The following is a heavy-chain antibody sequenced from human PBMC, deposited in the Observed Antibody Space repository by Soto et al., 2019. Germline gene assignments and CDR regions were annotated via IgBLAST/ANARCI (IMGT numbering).Heavy chain of an antibody. Sequence: QVQLVESGGGVVQPGRSLRLSCAASGFTFSSYGMHWVRQAPGKGLEWVAVIWYDGSNKYYADSVKGRFTISRDNSKNPVYLQVNSLRAEDTAVYYCARDENPSFGGAAAAGGAFDIWGQGTMVTVSS. J-gene: IGHJ3*02. CDR2: IWYDGSNK. CDR1: GFTFSSYG. V-gene: IGHV3-33*01. CDR3: ARDENPSFGGAAAAGGAFDI. D-gene: IGHD6-13*01.